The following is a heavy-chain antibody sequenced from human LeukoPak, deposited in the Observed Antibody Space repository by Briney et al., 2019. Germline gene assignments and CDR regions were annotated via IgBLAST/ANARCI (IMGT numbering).Heavy chain of an antibody. V-gene: IGHV1-69*04. CDR2: IIPILGIA. CDR1: GGTFSSYA. Sequence: ASVKVSCKASGGTFSSYAISWVRQAPGQGLEWMGRIIPILGIANYAQKFQGRVTITADKSTSTAYMELSSLRSEDTAVYYFARAGDSSGYYYDAFDIWGQGTMVTVSS. D-gene: IGHD3-22*01. J-gene: IGHJ3*02. CDR3: ARAGDSSGYYYDAFDI.